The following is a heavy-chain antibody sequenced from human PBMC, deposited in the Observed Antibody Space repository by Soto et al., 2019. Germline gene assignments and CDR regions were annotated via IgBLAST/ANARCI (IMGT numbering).Heavy chain of an antibody. Sequence: DVQLVESGGGLIQPGESLRLSCAAFGLTISGKKYVAWVRQAPGKGLEWVSALYDVDGSFYADSVTGRFTTSSDSSKTTVYLQRNALRPDDTAVYYCATWHEREHAFDVWGPGTTVTISS. CDR1: GLTISGKKY. D-gene: IGHD1-1*01. CDR3: ATWHEREHAFDV. V-gene: IGHV3-53*01. J-gene: IGHJ3*01. CDR2: LYDVDGS.